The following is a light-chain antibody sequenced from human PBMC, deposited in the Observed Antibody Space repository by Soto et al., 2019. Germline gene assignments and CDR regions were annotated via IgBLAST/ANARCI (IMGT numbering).Light chain of an antibody. Sequence: EVVFTQSQGTLSLSPGERSTLSFRASQSVSSSYLAWYQQKPGQAPRLLIYGASSRATGIPDRFSGSGSGTDFTLTISRLEPEDFAVYYCQQYGSSGTFGQGTKVDIK. J-gene: IGKJ1*01. CDR3: QQYGSSGT. CDR1: QSVSSSY. V-gene: IGKV3-20*01. CDR2: GAS.